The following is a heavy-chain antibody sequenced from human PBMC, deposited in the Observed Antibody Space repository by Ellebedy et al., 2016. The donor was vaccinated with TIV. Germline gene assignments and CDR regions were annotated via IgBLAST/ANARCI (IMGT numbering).Heavy chain of an antibody. CDR2: INFSGGTT. CDR1: GYTFTRHY. J-gene: IGHJ4*02. Sequence: AASVKVSCKASGYTFTRHYMHWVQQAPGQGLEWMGIINFSGGTTSYAQKRQGRVTMTRDTSTSTVYMELSSLRSEDTAVYYCATDRYYDNSGCFDYWGQGTLVTVSS. D-gene: IGHD3-22*01. V-gene: IGHV1-46*01. CDR3: ATDRYYDNSGCFDY.